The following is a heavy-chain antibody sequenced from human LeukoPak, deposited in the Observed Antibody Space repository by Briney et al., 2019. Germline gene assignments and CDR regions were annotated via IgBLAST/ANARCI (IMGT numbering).Heavy chain of an antibody. CDR3: ARDPGGTFDY. D-gene: IGHD2-8*02. J-gene: IGHJ4*02. CDR1: GFTFSDYA. Sequence: PGGSLRLSCAASGFTFSDYAMSWVRQTPGKGLEWVSTISASGESRNYLDSVKGRFTISRDSSKNTVYLQMNSLRAEDTAIFYCARDPGGTFDYWGQGTLVTVSS. V-gene: IGHV3-23*01. CDR2: ISASGESR.